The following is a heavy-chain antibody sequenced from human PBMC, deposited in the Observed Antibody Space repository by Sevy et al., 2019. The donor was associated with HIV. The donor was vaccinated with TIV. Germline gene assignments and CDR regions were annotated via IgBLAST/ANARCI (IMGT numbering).Heavy chain of an antibody. J-gene: IGHJ5*02. CDR3: TRLPLSCSGGSCHGT. CDR2: IRSKANSYAT. CDR1: GFTFSGSA. Sequence: GGSLRLSCAASGFTFSGSAMHWVRQASGKGLEWVGRIRSKANSYATAYAASVKGRFTIPRDDSKNTAYLQMNSLKTEDTAVYYCTRLPLSCSGGSCHGTWGQGTLVTVSS. V-gene: IGHV3-73*01. D-gene: IGHD2-15*01.